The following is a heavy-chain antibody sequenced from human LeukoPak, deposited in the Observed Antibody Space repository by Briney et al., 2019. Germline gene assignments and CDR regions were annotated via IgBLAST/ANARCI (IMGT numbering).Heavy chain of an antibody. J-gene: IGHJ5*02. D-gene: IGHD6-6*01. CDR1: GFTFSRYG. Sequence: GGSLRLSCAASGFTFSRYGMHWVRQAPGKGLEWVAVIWYDGSNKYYADSVKGRFTISRDNSKNTLYLQMNSLRAEDTAVYYCARIAARGRNWFDPWGQGTLVTVSS. V-gene: IGHV3-33*01. CDR3: ARIAARGRNWFDP. CDR2: IWYDGSNK.